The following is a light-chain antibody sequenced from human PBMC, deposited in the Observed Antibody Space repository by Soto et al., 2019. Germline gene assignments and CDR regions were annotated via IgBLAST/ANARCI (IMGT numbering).Light chain of an antibody. CDR3: SSYAGSNNLV. CDR1: SSDVGGHNY. Sequence: QSALTQPPSASGSPGQSVTISCTRTSSDVGGHNYVSWYQQHPGKAPKLMIQEVSKRPSGVPDRFSGSKSGNTASLTVSGLQAEDEADYYCSSYAGSNNLVFGTGTKVTVL. J-gene: IGLJ1*01. V-gene: IGLV2-8*01. CDR2: EVS.